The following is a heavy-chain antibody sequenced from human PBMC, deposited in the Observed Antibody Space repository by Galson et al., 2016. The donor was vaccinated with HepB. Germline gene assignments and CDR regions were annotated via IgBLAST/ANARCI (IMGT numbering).Heavy chain of an antibody. V-gene: IGHV3-7*03. CDR2: IKQDGSEK. CDR1: RFTFINSW. CDR3: ATALSSSGWTYWYFDR. D-gene: IGHD6-19*01. Sequence: SLRLSCAASRFTFINSWMSWVRQAPGKGLEWVANIKQDGSEKYYVDSVKGRFTISRDNAKNSLFLQMNGLRAEDTAVYYCATALSSSGWTYWYFDRWGRGTLVTVSS. J-gene: IGHJ2*01.